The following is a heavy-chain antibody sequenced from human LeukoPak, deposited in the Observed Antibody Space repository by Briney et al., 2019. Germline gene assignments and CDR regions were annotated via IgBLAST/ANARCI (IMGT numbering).Heavy chain of an antibody. Sequence: SETLSLTCTVSGGSISSYYWSWIRQPPGKGLEWIGYIYYSGSTNYNPSLKSRVTISVDTSKNQFSLKLSSVTAADTAVYYCARGPYSSSRYDFDYWGQGTLVTVS. J-gene: IGHJ4*02. D-gene: IGHD6-13*01. CDR3: ARGPYSSSRYDFDY. CDR1: GGSISSYY. CDR2: IYYSGST. V-gene: IGHV4-59*01.